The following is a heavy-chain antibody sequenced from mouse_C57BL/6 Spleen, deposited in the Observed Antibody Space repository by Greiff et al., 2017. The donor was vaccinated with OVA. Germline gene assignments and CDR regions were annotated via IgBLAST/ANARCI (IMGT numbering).Heavy chain of an antibody. Sequence: QVQLQQSGAELARPGASVKLSCKASGYTFTSYGISWVKQRTGQGLEWIGEIYPRSGNTYYNEKFKGKATLTADKSSSTAYMELRSLTSEDSAVYFCARRTTVVAEDWYFDVWGTGTTVTVSS. V-gene: IGHV1-81*01. CDR3: ARRTTVVAEDWYFDV. CDR1: GYTFTSYG. CDR2: IYPRSGNT. J-gene: IGHJ1*03. D-gene: IGHD1-1*01.